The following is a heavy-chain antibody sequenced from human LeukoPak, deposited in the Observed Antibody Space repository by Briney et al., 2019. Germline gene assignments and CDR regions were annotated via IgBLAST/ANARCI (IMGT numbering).Heavy chain of an antibody. CDR2: VSAYDGST. D-gene: IGHD3-10*01. J-gene: IGHJ6*02. CDR1: GYSFTSYG. Sequence: ASAKVSCKASGYSFTSYGFTWVRRAPGQGLEWMGWVSAYDGSTNYAQKIRGRVTMTTDASKNTVYMELRSLRFDDTAVYYCARGGRDGMDVWGQGTTVTVSS. CDR3: ARGGRDGMDV. V-gene: IGHV1-18*01.